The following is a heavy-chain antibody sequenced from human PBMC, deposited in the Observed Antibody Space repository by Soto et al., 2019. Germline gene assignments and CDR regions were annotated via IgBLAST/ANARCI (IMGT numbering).Heavy chain of an antibody. D-gene: IGHD4-17*01. CDR1: GFSLSTSGVG. V-gene: IGHV2-5*02. CDR3: ARYGGYVGY. J-gene: IGHJ4*02. Sequence: QITLKESGPTLVKPTQTLTLNCTFSGFSLSTSGVGVGWIRQPPGKALEWLALIYWEDDKRYRPSLKSRLTITKDTSKNHVVLTVTNIDPVNTATNSCARYGGYVGYWGQGTLVTVSS. CDR2: IYWEDDK.